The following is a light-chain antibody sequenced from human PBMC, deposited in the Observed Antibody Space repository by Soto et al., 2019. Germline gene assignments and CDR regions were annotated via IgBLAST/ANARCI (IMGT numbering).Light chain of an antibody. CDR1: SSDFGGYNY. Sequence: QSALTQPRSVSGSPGQSVTISCTGTSSDFGGYNYVSWYQHHPGKAPKLMIYEVSNRPSGVSNRFSGSKSGNTASLTISGLRAEDEADYYCSSYTSSSTQVFGTGTKVTV. CDR3: SSYTSSSTQV. V-gene: IGLV2-14*01. J-gene: IGLJ1*01. CDR2: EVS.